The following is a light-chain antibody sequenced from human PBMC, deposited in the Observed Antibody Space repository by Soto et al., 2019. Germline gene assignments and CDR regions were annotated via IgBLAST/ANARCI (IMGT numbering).Light chain of an antibody. CDR1: SSDVGGYNY. V-gene: IGLV2-14*01. CDR3: SSYTSSSTLSV. Sequence: QSALTQPASVSGSPGQSITISCTGTSSDVGGYNYVSWYQQPPGKAPNLMIYDGSKRPSGVSNRFSGSKSGNTASLTISGLQSEDEADYYCSSYTSSSTLSVFGTGTQLTVL. J-gene: IGLJ1*01. CDR2: DGS.